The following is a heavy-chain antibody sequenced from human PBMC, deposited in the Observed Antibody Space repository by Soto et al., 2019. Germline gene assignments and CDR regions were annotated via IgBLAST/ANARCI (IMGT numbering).Heavy chain of an antibody. CDR1: SGSISSSNW. CDR3: ARRSSISGWYPGD. J-gene: IGHJ4*02. CDR2: IYHSGST. V-gene: IGHV4-4*02. Sequence: SETLSLTCAVSSGSISSSNWWSWVRQPPGKGLEWIGEIYHSGSTNYNPSLKSRVTISVDKSKNQFSLKLSSVTAADTAVYYCARRSSISGWYPGDWGQGTLVTVSS. D-gene: IGHD6-19*01.